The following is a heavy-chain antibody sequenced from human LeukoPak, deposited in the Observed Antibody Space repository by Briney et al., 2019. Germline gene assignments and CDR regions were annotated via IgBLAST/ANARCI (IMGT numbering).Heavy chain of an antibody. CDR2: INPNTGGT. CDR1: GYTFTGYY. V-gene: IGHV1-2*02. J-gene: IGHJ6*03. D-gene: IGHD5-18*01. Sequence: ASVKVSCKASGYTFTGYYMHWVRRAPGQGLEWMGWINPNTGGTNYAQKFQGRVTMTRDTSISTAYMELSRLRSDDTAVYYCARDHERRGYSYGLDYYYMDVWGKGTTVTISS. CDR3: ARDHERRGYSYGLDYYYMDV.